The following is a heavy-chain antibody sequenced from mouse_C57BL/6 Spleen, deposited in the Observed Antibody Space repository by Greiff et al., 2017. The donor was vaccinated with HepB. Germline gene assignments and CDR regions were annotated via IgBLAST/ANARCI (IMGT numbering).Heavy chain of an antibody. V-gene: IGHV1-69*01. CDR3: ARGEDYFDY. J-gene: IGHJ2*01. CDR1: GYTFTSYW. Sequence: VKLQQPGAELVMPGASVKLSCKASGYTFTSYWMHWVKQRPGQGLEWIGEIDPSDSYTNYNQKFKGKSTLTVDKSSSTAYMQLSSLTSEDSAVYYCARGEDYFDYWGQGTTLTVSS. CDR2: IDPSDSYT.